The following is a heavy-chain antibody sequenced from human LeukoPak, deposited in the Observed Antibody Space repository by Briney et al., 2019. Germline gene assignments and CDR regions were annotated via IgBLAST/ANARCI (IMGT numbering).Heavy chain of an antibody. D-gene: IGHD6-13*01. CDR1: GFTFSSYD. J-gene: IGHJ5*02. CDR2: ISYDGNDK. CDR3: ARGYSSRLYNWLDP. V-gene: IGHV3-30*03. Sequence: GGSLRLSCAASGFTFSSYDMHWVRQAPGKGLEWVAVISYDGNDKHYADSVKGRFTISRDNSKNTLYLQMNSLTAEDTAVYYCARGYSSRLYNWLDPWGQGTLVTVSS.